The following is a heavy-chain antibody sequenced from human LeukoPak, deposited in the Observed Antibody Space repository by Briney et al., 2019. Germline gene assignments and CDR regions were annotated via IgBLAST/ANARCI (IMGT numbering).Heavy chain of an antibody. J-gene: IGHJ4*02. D-gene: IGHD3-10*01. CDR1: GGSISSSSYY. Sequence: SETLSLTCTVSGGSISSSSYYWGWIRQPPGKGLEWIGSIYYSGSTYYNPSLKSRVTISVDTSKNQFSLKLSSVTAADTAVYYCARHSSGGLTSGFDSWGQGTLVTVSS. CDR2: IYYSGST. CDR3: ARHSSGGLTSGFDS. V-gene: IGHV4-39*01.